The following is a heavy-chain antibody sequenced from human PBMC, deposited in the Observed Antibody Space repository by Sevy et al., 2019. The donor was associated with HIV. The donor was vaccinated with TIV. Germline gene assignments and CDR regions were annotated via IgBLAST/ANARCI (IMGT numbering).Heavy chain of an antibody. J-gene: IGHJ5*02. CDR2: INHRGST. CDR1: GGAFSGYY. D-gene: IGHD3-3*01. V-gene: IGHV4-34*01. Sequence: SETLSLTCAVYGGAFSGYYWSWIRQPPGKGLEWIGEINHRGSTNYNPSLKSRVTISVDTSKNQFSLKLSSVTAADTAVYYCARGRTIFGVVTTYNWFDPWGQGTLVTVSS. CDR3: ARGRTIFGVVTTYNWFDP.